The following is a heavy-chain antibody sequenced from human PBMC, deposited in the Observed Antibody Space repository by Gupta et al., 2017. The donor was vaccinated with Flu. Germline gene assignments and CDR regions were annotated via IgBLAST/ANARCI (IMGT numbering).Heavy chain of an antibody. CDR1: GFTSSSSY. J-gene: IGHJ4*02. Sequence: EMQLVESGGGLVQPGGSLRLACAASGFTSSSSYLQWGRQAPGKGLVWVSRSNPDGSSTTYAESVKGRFTISRDNAKNTLYLQMNSLGDDDTAVYYCATVTSGCWGQGTLVTVSS. CDR3: ATVTSGC. CDR2: SNPDGSST. V-gene: IGHV3-74*03. D-gene: IGHD4-17*01.